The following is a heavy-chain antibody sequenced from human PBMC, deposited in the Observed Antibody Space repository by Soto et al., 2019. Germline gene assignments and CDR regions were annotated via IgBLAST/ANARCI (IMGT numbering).Heavy chain of an antibody. CDR2: INGHGTST. CDR3: ARVWSCNLDY. Sequence: EVRLEEAGGGLFQPGGSLTLSCAASGFNFSDYWMHWVRQVPGKGLMWVARINGHGTSTSHADSVKGRFTISRDNVKNTVYLQMNTLRAEDTAVYYCARVWSCNLDYWGQGALVTVSS. CDR1: GFNFSDYW. D-gene: IGHD3-16*01. J-gene: IGHJ4*02. V-gene: IGHV3-74*01.